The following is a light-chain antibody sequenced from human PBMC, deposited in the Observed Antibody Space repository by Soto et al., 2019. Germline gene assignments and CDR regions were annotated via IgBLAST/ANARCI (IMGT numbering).Light chain of an antibody. CDR3: QSYDNSHDWDVV. Sequence: QSVLTQPPSVSGAPGQRVTISCTGSSSNIGAGYAVDWYQQLPGTAPKLLISDNNNRPSGVPDRFSGSKSGTSASLAITGLQAEDEADYYCQSYDNSHDWDVVFGGGTKVTVL. CDR2: DNN. J-gene: IGLJ2*01. V-gene: IGLV1-40*01. CDR1: SSNIGAGYA.